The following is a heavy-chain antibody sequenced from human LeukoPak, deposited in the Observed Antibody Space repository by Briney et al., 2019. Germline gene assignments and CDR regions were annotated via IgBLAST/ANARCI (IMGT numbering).Heavy chain of an antibody. CDR1: GYTFTSYG. CDR2: ISAYNGNT. J-gene: IGHJ6*03. Sequence: GASVKVSCKASGYTFTSYGISWVRQAPGQGLEWMGWISAYNGNTNYAQKLQGRVTMTTDTSTSTAYMELRSLRSDDTAVYYCARDPSRIRILEWLGHYYYMDVWGKGTTVTVSS. V-gene: IGHV1-18*01. CDR3: ARDPSRIRILEWLGHYYYMDV. D-gene: IGHD3-3*01.